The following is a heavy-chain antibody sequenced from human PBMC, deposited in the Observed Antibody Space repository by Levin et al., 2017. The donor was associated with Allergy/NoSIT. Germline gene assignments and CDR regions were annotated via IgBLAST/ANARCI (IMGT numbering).Heavy chain of an antibody. CDR2: INPNSGGT. CDR1: GYTFTGYY. J-gene: IGHJ5*02. CDR3: ARDIASESTYYDFWSGSSGGNWFDP. V-gene: IGHV1-2*02. D-gene: IGHD3-3*01. Sequence: ASVKVSCKASGYTFTGYYMHWVRQAPGQGLEWMGWINPNSGGTNSAPQFQGRVTMTRDTSISTAYMELSRLRSDDTAVYYCARDIASESTYYDFWSGSSGGNWFDPWGQGTLVTVSS.